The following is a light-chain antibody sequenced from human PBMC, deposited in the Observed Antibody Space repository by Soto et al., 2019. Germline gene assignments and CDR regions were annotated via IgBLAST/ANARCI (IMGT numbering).Light chain of an antibody. CDR2: ADS. Sequence: SYEVAQPPSVSVAPGQTARITCGGNNIGSKGVHWYQQKPGQAPVLVVYADSDRPSGIPERFSGSNSGNTATLTISRVEAGDEADYYCQVWDSSSDWFGGGTKLTVL. CDR3: QVWDSSSDW. CDR1: NIGSKG. V-gene: IGLV3-21*02. J-gene: IGLJ3*02.